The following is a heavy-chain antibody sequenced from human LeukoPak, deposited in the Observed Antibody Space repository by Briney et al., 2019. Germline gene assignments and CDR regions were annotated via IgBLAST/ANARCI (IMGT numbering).Heavy chain of an antibody. CDR2: IYYSGST. D-gene: IGHD6-19*01. J-gene: IGHJ4*02. CDR3: ARHGYCSGWYLYY. Sequence: SETLSLTCTVSGGSISSYYWSWIRQPPGKGLEWIGYIYYSGSTNYNPSLKSRVTISVDTSKNQFSLKLSSVTAADTAVYYCARHGYCSGWYLYYWGQGTLVTVSS. V-gene: IGHV4-59*08. CDR1: GGSISSYY.